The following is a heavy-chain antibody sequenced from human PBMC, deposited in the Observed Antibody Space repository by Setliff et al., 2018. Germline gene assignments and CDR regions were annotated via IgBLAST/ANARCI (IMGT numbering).Heavy chain of an antibody. CDR2: VYSNVGT. Sequence: PSETLSLTCTVSGGSINNYYWSWIRQPAGKGLEWIGRVYSNVGTNFNPSLKSRVTMSVDASKNQISLKLMSVTAADTATYYCGRESTVVVPSAEGAPHYYYHMDVWGKGTTVTVSS. CDR1: GGSINNYY. J-gene: IGHJ6*03. V-gene: IGHV4-4*07. CDR3: GRESTVVVPSAEGAPHYYYHMDV. D-gene: IGHD2-2*01.